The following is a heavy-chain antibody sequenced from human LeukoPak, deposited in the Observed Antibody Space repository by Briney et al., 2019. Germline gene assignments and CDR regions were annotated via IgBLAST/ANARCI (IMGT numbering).Heavy chain of an antibody. CDR2: IRYDGSNK. CDR3: AKDPTLLWFGELCYFDY. D-gene: IGHD3-10*01. CDR1: GFTFSSYG. J-gene: IGHJ4*02. V-gene: IGHV3-30*02. Sequence: GGSLRLSCAASGFTFSSYGMHWVRQAPGKGLDGVAFIRYDGSNKYYADSVKGRFTISRDNSKNTLYLQMNSLRAKDTAVYYCAKDPTLLWFGELCYFDYWGQGTLVTVSS.